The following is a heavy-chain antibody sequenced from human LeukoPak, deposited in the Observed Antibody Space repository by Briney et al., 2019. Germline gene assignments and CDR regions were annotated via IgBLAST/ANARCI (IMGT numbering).Heavy chain of an antibody. J-gene: IGHJ4*02. CDR2: ISDSGGRT. CDR3: ARAMGSWRDEFTSITH. D-gene: IGHD1-14*01. Sequence: GGSLRPSCAASGFTFSTYGMTWVRQAPGKGLEWVSAISDSGGRTYYADSVEGRFTISRDNSQSTLYLHMNSLRAEDTAVYFCARAMGSWRDEFTSITHWGQGTLVTVSS. V-gene: IGHV3-23*01. CDR1: GFTFSTYG.